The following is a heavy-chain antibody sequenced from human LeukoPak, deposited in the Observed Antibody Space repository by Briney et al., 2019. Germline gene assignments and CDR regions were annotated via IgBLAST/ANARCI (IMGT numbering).Heavy chain of an antibody. CDR1: GFNVNNNY. CDR3: ARSSSAYYYEFDY. J-gene: IGHJ4*02. CDR2: IYIGGST. D-gene: IGHD3-22*01. Sequence: GGSLRLSCAASGFNVNNNYMNWVRQAPGEGLEWVSVIYIGGSTDYADSVKGRFTISRDDSKNTVYLQMNSLRAEDTAVYYCARSSSAYYYEFDYWGQGTLVTVSS. V-gene: IGHV3-53*01.